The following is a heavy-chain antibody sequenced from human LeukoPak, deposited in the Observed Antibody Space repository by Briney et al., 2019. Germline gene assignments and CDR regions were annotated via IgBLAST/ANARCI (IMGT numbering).Heavy chain of an antibody. CDR1: GFIFSNYW. V-gene: IGHV3-7*01. Sequence: GGSLRLSCAASGFIFSNYWMTWVRQAPGKGLEWVANIKGDGSEKYYVDSVKGRFTISRDNAKSSLDLQMNSLRDEDTAVYYCATRTRDAYKTFDYWGQGTLVAVSS. J-gene: IGHJ4*02. CDR3: ATRTRDAYKTFDY. D-gene: IGHD5-24*01. CDR2: IKGDGSEK.